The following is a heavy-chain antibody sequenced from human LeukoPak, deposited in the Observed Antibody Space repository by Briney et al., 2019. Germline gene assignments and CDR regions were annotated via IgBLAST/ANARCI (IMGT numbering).Heavy chain of an antibody. J-gene: IGHJ4*02. CDR2: MNPNSGNT. Sequence: ASVKVSCKASGYTFTSYGISWVRQAPGQGLEWMGWMNPNSGNTGYAQKFQGRVTMTRNTSISTAYMELSSLRSEDTAVYYCARVAETRPDYWGQGTLVTVSS. V-gene: IGHV1-8*02. CDR3: ARVAETRPDY. CDR1: GYTFTSYG.